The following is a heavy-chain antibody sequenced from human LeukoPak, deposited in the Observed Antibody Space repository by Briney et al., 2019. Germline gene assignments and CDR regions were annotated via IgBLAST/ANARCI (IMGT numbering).Heavy chain of an antibody. D-gene: IGHD3-3*01. J-gene: IGHJ4*02. V-gene: IGHV4-59*01. CDR2: IYYSGST. CDR1: GGSISGYY. CDR3: ARGDDFWSGYSDY. Sequence: SSETLSLTCTVSGGSISGYYWSWIRQPPGKGLEWIGYIYYSGSTNYNPSLKSRVTISVDTSKNQFSLKLSSVTAADTAVYYCARGDDFWSGYSDYWGQGTLVTVSS.